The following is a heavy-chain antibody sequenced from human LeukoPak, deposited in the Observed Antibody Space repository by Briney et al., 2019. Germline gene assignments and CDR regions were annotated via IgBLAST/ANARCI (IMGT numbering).Heavy chain of an antibody. CDR2: IKQDGSER. V-gene: IGHV3-7*01. CDR1: GFTFSNAW. CDR3: AREFYDNSGYYSYDVFNI. Sequence: HSGGSLRLSCAASGFTFSNAWMSWVRQAPGKGLEWVAKIKQDGSERYSVDSVKGRFTISRDYAKNSLYLQMNSLRAEDTAVYYCAREFYDNSGYYSYDVFNIWGQGTMVTVSS. D-gene: IGHD3-22*01. J-gene: IGHJ3*02.